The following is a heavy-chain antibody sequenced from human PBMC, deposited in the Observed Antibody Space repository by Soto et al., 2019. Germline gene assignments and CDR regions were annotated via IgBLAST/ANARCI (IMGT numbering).Heavy chain of an antibody. J-gene: IGHJ6*02. Sequence: LILSCAASGFTFSSYGMHWVRQAPGKGLEWVAVISYDGSNKYYADSVKGRFTISRDNSKNTLYLQMNSLRAEDTAVYYCAKDLIFGVVRLNYYYYYGMDVWGQGTTVTVSS. CDR3: AKDLIFGVVRLNYYYYYGMDV. V-gene: IGHV3-30*18. D-gene: IGHD3-3*01. CDR1: GFTFSSYG. CDR2: ISYDGSNK.